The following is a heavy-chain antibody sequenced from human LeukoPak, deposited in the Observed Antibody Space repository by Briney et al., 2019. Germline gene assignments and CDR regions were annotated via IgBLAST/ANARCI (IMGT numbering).Heavy chain of an antibody. CDR3: ARDLNKGARGDY. D-gene: IGHD2/OR15-2a*01. CDR2: IRYDETNT. V-gene: IGHV3-30*02. CDR1: GFSFSTYG. J-gene: IGHJ4*02. Sequence: PGGSLRLSCAASGFSFSTYGMHWVRQAPGKGLEWVALIRYDETNTYYADSVKGRFTISRDNSKNTLYLQMSSLRAEDTAVYYCARDLNKGARGDYWRQGTLVTVSS.